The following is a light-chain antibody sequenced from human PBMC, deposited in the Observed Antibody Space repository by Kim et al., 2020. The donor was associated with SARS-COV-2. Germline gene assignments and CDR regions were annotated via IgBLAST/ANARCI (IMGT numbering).Light chain of an antibody. V-gene: IGKV3-20*01. J-gene: IGKJ2*03. CDR1: QSVSNNY. CDR3: QQYGDSPTMYS. CDR2: GSS. Sequence: PGERATLSCRASQSVSNNYLAWYQQKPGQTPRLLIYGSSSRASGIPDRFSGGGSGTDFTLTISRLEPKDYAVYYCQQYGDSPTMYSFGQGTKLEI.